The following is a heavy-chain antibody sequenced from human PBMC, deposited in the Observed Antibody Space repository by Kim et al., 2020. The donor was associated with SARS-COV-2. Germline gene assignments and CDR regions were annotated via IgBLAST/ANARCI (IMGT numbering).Heavy chain of an antibody. V-gene: IGHV3-43*02. CDR1: GFIFHDYA. Sequence: GGSLRLSCAASGFIFHDYAMHWVRQAPGKGLEWVSLISGDGDTTNYSGSMKGRITDSRDNSKNSLYLQMNSLRTEDTALYYCTKDDYNYDFDYWGHGTL. CDR2: ISGDGDTT. J-gene: IGHJ4*01. D-gene: IGHD5-12*01. CDR3: TKDDYNYDFDY.